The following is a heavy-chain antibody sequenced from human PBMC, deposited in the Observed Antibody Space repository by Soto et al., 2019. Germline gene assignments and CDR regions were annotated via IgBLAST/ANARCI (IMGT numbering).Heavy chain of an antibody. Sequence: PGGSLRLSCAASGFTFSSYAMHWVRQAPGKGLEWVAVISYDGSNKYYADSVKGRFTISRDNSKNTLYLQMNSLRAEDTAVYYCARDEEVDTAMVTHLDYWGQGTLVTVSS. CDR2: ISYDGSNK. CDR3: ARDEEVDTAMVTHLDY. CDR1: GFTFSSYA. V-gene: IGHV3-30-3*01. J-gene: IGHJ4*02. D-gene: IGHD5-18*01.